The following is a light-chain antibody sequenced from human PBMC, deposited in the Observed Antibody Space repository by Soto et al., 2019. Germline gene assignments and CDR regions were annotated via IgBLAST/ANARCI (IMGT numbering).Light chain of an antibody. CDR1: SGHSTYA. CDR2: VNNDGSH. Sequence: QLVLTQSPSASASLGASVKLTCTLSSGHSTYAIAWHQQQPETGPRYLMRVNNDGSHNRGDGIPDRFSGSSSGSERSLTISNLQSEDEADYYCQTWGPGIVVFGGGTKVTVL. J-gene: IGLJ2*01. CDR3: QTWGPGIVV. V-gene: IGLV4-69*01.